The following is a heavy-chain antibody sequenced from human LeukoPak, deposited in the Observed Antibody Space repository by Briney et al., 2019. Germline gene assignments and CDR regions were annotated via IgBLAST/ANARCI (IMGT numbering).Heavy chain of an antibody. J-gene: IGHJ4*02. V-gene: IGHV4-39*07. Sequence: SETLSLTCTVSGGSISSSSYYWGWIRQPPGKGLEWIGSIYYSGSTYYNPSLKSRVTISVDTSKNQFSLKLSSVTAADTAVYYCARVSVAAAGTHFDYWGQGTLVTVSS. CDR2: IYYSGST. D-gene: IGHD6-13*01. CDR1: GGSISSSSYY. CDR3: ARVSVAAAGTHFDY.